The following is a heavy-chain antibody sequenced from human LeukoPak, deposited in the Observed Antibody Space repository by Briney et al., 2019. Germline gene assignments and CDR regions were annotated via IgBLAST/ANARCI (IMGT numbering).Heavy chain of an antibody. CDR1: GGSFRGYY. V-gene: IGHV4-34*01. D-gene: IGHD2-15*01. CDR2: INHSGST. J-gene: IGHJ5*02. Sequence: PSETLSLTCAVYGGSFRGYYWSWIRQPPGKGLEWIGEINHSGSTNYNPSLKSRVTISVDTDKNQFSLKLSSVTAADTAVYYYARRPAATRTNWFDPWGQGTLVTVSS. CDR3: ARRPAATRTNWFDP.